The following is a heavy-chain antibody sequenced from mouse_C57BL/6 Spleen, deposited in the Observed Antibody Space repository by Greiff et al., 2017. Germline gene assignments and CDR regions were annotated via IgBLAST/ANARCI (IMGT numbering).Heavy chain of an antibody. Sequence: EVKLVESGEGLVKPGGSLKLSCAASGFTFSSYAMPWVRQTPEKRLEWVAYISRGGDYIYYADTVKGRFTISRDTARNTLYLQLSSLQSEYTAMYYCTRRYYASSSYWYFDVWGTGTTVTVSS. CDR2: ISRGGDYI. CDR3: TRRYYASSSYWYFDV. V-gene: IGHV5-9-1*02. D-gene: IGHD1-1*01. J-gene: IGHJ1*03. CDR1: GFTFSSYA.